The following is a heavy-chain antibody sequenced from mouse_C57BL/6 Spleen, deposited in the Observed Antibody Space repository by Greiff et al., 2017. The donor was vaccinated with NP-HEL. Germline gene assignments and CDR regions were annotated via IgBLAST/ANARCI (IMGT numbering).Heavy chain of an antibody. CDR2: IDPSDSYT. V-gene: IGHV1-50*01. CDR1: GYTFTSYW. D-gene: IGHD1-1*01. CDR3: ARFLRGDYFDY. J-gene: IGHJ2*01. Sequence: VQLQQPGAELVKPGASVKLSCKASGYTFTSYWMQWVKQRPGQGLEWIGEIDPSDSYTNYNQKFKGKATLTVDTSSSTAYMQLSSLTSEDSAVYYCARFLRGDYFDYWGQGTTLTVSS.